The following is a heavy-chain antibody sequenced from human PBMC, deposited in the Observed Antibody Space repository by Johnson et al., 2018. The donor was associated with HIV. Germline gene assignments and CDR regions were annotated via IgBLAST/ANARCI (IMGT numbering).Heavy chain of an antibody. CDR1: GFTFSTYG. V-gene: IGHV3-30*03. Sequence: QVQLVESGGGVVQPGRSLRLSCAASGFTFSTYGMHWVRQAPGKGLEWVAVISYDVSNKYYADSVKGRFTISRDNSKNTLYLQMNSLRAEDTAVYYCAREMAWEDALDIWGQGTMVTVSS. D-gene: IGHD5-24*01. CDR3: AREMAWEDALDI. J-gene: IGHJ3*02. CDR2: ISYDVSNK.